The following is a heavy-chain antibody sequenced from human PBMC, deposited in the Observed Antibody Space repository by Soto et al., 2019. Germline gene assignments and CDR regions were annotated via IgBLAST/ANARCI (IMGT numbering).Heavy chain of an antibody. V-gene: IGHV4-59*01. J-gene: IGHJ4*02. CDR2: IYYTGSP. Sequence: QVQLQESGPGLVKPSETLSLTCTVSGASMSGSYWSWIRQCPGKGLEWIAYIYYTGSPEYNPSLNGRVTISVDTSKNQFSLKLSAVTAADTAVYFCARGGWYLDYWGQGTLVTVSS. D-gene: IGHD6-19*01. CDR1: GASMSGSY. CDR3: ARGGWYLDY.